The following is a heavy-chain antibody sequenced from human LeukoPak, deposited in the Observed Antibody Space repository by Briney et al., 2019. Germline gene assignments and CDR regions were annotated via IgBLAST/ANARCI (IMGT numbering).Heavy chain of an antibody. J-gene: IGHJ4*02. CDR3: ARAPGPYYFDY. CDR2: ISSSSSYI. CDR1: GFTLSSYS. V-gene: IGHV3-21*01. Sequence: GGSLRLSCAASGFTLSSYSMTRVRQAPGKGLEWVSSISSSSSYIYYADSVKGRFTISRDNAKNSLYLQMNSLRAEDTAVYYCARAPGPYYFDYWGQGTLVTVSS.